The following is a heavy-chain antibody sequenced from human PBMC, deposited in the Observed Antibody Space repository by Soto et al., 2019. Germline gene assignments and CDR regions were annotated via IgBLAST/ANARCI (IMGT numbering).Heavy chain of an antibody. V-gene: IGHV1-18*01. CDR1: GYTFTIYG. Sequence: ASLKVSCKASGYTFTIYGISWVRQAPGQGLEWMGWISAYNGNTNYAQKLQGRVTMTTDTSTSTAYMELRSLRSDDTAVYYCATEGKYGDSVYYYYYGMDVWGQGTTVTVSS. CDR2: ISAYNGNT. CDR3: ATEGKYGDSVYYYYYGMDV. J-gene: IGHJ6*02. D-gene: IGHD4-17*01.